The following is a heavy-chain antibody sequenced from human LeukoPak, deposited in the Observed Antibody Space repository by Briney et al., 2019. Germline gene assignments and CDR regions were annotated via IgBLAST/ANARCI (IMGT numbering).Heavy chain of an antibody. J-gene: IGHJ3*02. Sequence: PSETLSLTCTCSVGSISSYYWSWIRQPPGKGLEWIGYIYYSGSTNYNPSLKSRVSISVDTSKNQFSLKLSSVTAADTAVYYCARESGSIFGVVYAFDIWGQGTMVTVSS. V-gene: IGHV4-59*01. CDR3: ARESGSIFGVVYAFDI. CDR1: VGSISSYY. CDR2: IYYSGST. D-gene: IGHD3-3*01.